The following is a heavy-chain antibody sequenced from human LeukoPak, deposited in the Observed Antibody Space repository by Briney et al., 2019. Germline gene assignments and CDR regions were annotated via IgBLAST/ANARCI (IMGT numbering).Heavy chain of an antibody. D-gene: IGHD3-10*01. Sequence: GGSLRLSCAASGFTFSSSYMSWVRQAPGKGLEWVSVIYSGGSTYYADSVRGRFTISRDNAKNSLYLQMNSLRAEDTAVYYCAKFKGHYGDSEYYFDYWGQGTLVTVSS. CDR2: IYSGGST. CDR3: AKFKGHYGDSEYYFDY. J-gene: IGHJ4*02. CDR1: GFTFSSSY. V-gene: IGHV3-66*01.